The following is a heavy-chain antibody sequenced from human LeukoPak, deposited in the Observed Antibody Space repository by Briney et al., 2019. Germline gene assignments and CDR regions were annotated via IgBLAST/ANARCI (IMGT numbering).Heavy chain of an antibody. CDR3: ARALGSAIDY. CDR2: IYTGGSA. D-gene: IGHD2-15*01. CDR1: GXIVSSNY. J-gene: IGHJ4*02. V-gene: IGHV3-66*01. Sequence: GGSLRLSCAASGXIVSSNYMSWVRQAPGKGLEWVSVIYTGGSARYADSVKGRLTISRDNSKNTLYLQMNSLRAEDTAVYYCARALGSAIDYWGQGTLVTVSS.